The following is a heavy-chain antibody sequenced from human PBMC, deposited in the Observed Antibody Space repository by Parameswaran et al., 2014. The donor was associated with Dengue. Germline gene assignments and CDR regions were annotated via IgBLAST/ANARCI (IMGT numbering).Heavy chain of an antibody. CDR3: ARTVVLVAATSIPNGMDV. Sequence: VRQAPGKALEWLALIDWDDDKYYSASLKTRLTISKDTSKNQVVLTMTNMDPVDTAAYYCARTVVLVAATSIPNGMDVWGQGTTVTSP. D-gene: IGHD2-15*01. J-gene: IGHJ6*02. CDR2: IDWDDDK. V-gene: IGHV2-70*18.